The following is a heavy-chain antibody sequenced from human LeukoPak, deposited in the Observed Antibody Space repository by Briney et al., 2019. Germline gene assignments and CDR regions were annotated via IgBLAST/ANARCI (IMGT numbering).Heavy chain of an antibody. V-gene: IGHV4-59*01. CDR1: DDSISAYY. J-gene: IGHJ4*02. CDR3: TRGAGWLIDY. D-gene: IGHD3-16*01. Sequence: SETPSLTCTVSDDSISAYYRGCIRQPPGKALEWIGYFYNSGRSTYNPSLKSRVTISADTSKNHFSLKLNSVTTADTAVYYCTRGAGWLIDYWGQGILVTVSS. CDR2: FYNSGRS.